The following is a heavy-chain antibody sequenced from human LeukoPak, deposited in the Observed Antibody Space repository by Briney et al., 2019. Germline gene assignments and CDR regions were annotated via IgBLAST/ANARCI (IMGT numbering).Heavy chain of an antibody. CDR1: GGSFSGYY. J-gene: IGHJ6*02. V-gene: IGHV4-34*01. CDR2: INHSGST. D-gene: IGHD3-10*01. Sequence: SETLSLTCAVYGGSFSGYYWNWIRQPPGKGLEWIGEINHSGSTNYNPTLKSRVTISVDTSKNQFSLRLSSVTAADTAVYYCARRLDTMVRGVTIYYYYGLDVWDQGTTVTVSS. CDR3: ARRLDTMVRGVTIYYYYGLDV.